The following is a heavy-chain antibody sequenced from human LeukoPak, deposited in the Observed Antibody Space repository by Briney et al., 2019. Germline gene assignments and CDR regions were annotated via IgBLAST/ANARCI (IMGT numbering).Heavy chain of an antibody. CDR2: IKSKTAGGTT. Sequence: GGSLRLSCAASGFTFTNAWMSWVRQAPGKGLEWVGRIKSKTAGGTTDYVAPVKGRFTISRDDSKNTLYLQMNSLRAEDTAMYYCAKDIYYFDSSGYHDYWGQGTLVTVSS. V-gene: IGHV3-15*01. D-gene: IGHD3-22*01. CDR3: AKDIYYFDSSGYHDY. J-gene: IGHJ4*02. CDR1: GFTFTNAW.